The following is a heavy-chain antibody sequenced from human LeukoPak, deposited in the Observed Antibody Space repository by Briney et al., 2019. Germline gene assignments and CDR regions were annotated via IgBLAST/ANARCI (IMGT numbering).Heavy chain of an antibody. V-gene: IGHV4-59*01. D-gene: IGHD1-14*01. J-gene: IGHJ5*02. CDR1: GGSISSYY. Sequence: SETLSLTCTVSGGSISSYYWSWIRQPPGKGLEWIGYIYYSGSTNYNPSLKSRVTISVDTSKNQFSLKLSSVTAADTVVYYCARGTGLAGRFDPWGQGTLVTVSS. CDR3: ARGTGLAGRFDP. CDR2: IYYSGST.